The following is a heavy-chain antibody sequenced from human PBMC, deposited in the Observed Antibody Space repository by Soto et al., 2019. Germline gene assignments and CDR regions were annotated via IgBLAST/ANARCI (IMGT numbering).Heavy chain of an antibody. D-gene: IGHD5-12*01. J-gene: IGHJ5*02. CDR3: ARDSYDGNWFDP. CDR1: GGSISSGGFS. Sequence: QMQLQESGSGLVKSSQTLSLTCAVSGGSISSGGFSWNWIRQSPGKGLEWIGYIYQSGYTLYNPSFKSRVTISVDRSKNQFSLNLTSVTAADTAVYYCARDSYDGNWFDPWGQGTLVTVSS. V-gene: IGHV4-30-2*06. CDR2: IYQSGYT.